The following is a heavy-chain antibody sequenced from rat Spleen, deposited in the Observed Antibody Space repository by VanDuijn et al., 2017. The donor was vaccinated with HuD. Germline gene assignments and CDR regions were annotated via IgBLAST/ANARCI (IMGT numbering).Heavy chain of an antibody. J-gene: IGHJ3*01. D-gene: IGHD5-1*01. CDR3: ARGWERFAY. Sequence: QVQLKESGPGLVQPSQTLSLTCTVSGFSLTSYTLSWVRQSPGKGLEWIGAISSGGTSYYNSVLNPRVSISRDISKSQVFLKMNSLPTEDTAMYFCARGWERFAYWGQGPLVTVSS. CDR1: GFSLTSYT. V-gene: IGHV2-6*01. CDR2: ISSGGTS.